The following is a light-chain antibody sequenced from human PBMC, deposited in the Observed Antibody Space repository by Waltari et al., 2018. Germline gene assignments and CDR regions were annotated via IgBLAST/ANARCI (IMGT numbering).Light chain of an antibody. CDR3: QQRSNWNT. J-gene: IGKJ2*01. CDR1: QSVGSS. Sequence: TQSPVTLSLSPGEGATLSCKASQSVGSSLAWYQQKPGQAPRLLIYNASNRAAGIPARFSGSGSGTDFTLTISSLEPEDFAVYYCQQRSNWNTFGQGTKLEIK. V-gene: IGKV3-11*01. CDR2: NAS.